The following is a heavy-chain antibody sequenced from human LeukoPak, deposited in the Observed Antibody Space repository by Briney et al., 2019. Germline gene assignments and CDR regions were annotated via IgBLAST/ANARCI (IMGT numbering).Heavy chain of an antibody. V-gene: IGHV3-33*06. CDR2: IWYDGTNK. CDR3: AKDLYSSSSVGTA. J-gene: IGHJ5*02. Sequence: GGSLRLSCAASGFTFSSYWMHWVRQAPGKGLEWVAVIWYDGTNKFYADSVKGRFTISRDNSKNILYLQMNSLRAEDTAVYYCAKDLYSSSSVGTAWGQGSLVTVSS. D-gene: IGHD6-6*01. CDR1: GFTFSSYW.